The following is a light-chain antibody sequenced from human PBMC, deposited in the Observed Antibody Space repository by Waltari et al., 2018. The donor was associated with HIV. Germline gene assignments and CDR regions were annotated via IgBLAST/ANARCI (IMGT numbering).Light chain of an antibody. CDR1: QSVLFNSKNRNY. CDR2: WAS. V-gene: IGKV4-1*01. Sequence: DNVMTQSPDSLAVSLGERATTNCKSSQSVLFNSKNRNYLAWYQQKPGQPPKLLIYWASTRESGVPDRFSGSGSGTDFTLTISSLQAEDVAVYFCQQYFSTLYTFGQGTKLEIK. J-gene: IGKJ2*01. CDR3: QQYFSTLYT.